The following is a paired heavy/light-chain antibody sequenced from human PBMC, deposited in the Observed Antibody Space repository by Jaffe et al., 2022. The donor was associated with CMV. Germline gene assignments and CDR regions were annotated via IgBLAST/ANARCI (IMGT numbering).Heavy chain of an antibody. CDR1: GFPFSIYS. CDR3: ARFSLQMRLTFIDIFDL. V-gene: IGHV3-21*01. J-gene: IGHJ3*01. D-gene: IGHD3-9*01. CDR2: IHGSSNYI. Sequence: EEQMLESGGGLVKPGGSRRLSCAASGFPFSIYSMNWVRLAPGRGLEWVASIHGSSNYIYYADSLKGRFTISRDNAKNSLYLQMDSLRAEDTAVYFCARFSLQMRLTFIDIFDLWGPGTMVIVSS.
Light chain of an antibody. CDR2: EVS. CDR1: SSDVGGYNY. CDR3: SSYAGINDVL. J-gene: IGLJ2*01. V-gene: IGLV2-8*01. Sequence: QSALTQPPSASASPGQSVTISCSGTSSDVGGYNYVSWYQHHPGKAPKVMIYEVSKRPSGVPDRFSGSKSGNTASLTVSGLQAEDEADYYCSSYAGINDVLFGGGTKLTVL.